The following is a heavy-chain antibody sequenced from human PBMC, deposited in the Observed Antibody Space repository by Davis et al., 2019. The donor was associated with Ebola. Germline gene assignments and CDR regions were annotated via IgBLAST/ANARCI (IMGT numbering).Heavy chain of an antibody. D-gene: IGHD1-1*01. CDR3: ARYPHDGEYGMDV. V-gene: IGHV4-59*01. Sequence: SETLSLTCTVSGGSISSYYWSWIRQPPGKGLEWIGYIYYSGSTNYNPSLKSRVTISVDTSKNQFSLKLSSVTAADTAVYYCARYPHDGEYGMDVWGQGTTVTVSS. CDR1: GGSISSYY. CDR2: IYYSGST. J-gene: IGHJ6*02.